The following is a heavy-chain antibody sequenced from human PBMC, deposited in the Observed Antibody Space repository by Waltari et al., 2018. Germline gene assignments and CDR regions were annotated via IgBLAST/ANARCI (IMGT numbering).Heavy chain of an antibody. D-gene: IGHD3-22*01. V-gene: IGHV4-4*02. Sequence: QVQLQESAPGLVKPSGTLSLTCAVSGGSINSSNWWSWVRQPPGKGLEWIGEIYQSESTNYNPSLKSRVTISIDKAKNQFSLRLSSVTAADTAVYYCARGDSSGYFDYWGQGTLVTVSS. J-gene: IGHJ4*02. CDR3: ARGDSSGYFDY. CDR1: GGSINSSNW. CDR2: IYQSEST.